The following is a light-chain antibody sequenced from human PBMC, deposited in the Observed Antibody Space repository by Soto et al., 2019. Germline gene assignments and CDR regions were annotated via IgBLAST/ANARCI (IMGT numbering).Light chain of an antibody. Sequence: DVVMTQSPLSLPVTPGESVSISCRSSQSLLHSTGYNYGVWYLQKPGQSPQLVIYLGFLRPAGLPDRFSGSGSGTDFTLKISRMEAEDFGVYYCMQAPQTPPYTCREGTKVEIK. CDR3: MQAPQTPPYT. J-gene: IGKJ2*01. CDR2: LGF. V-gene: IGKV2-28*01. CDR1: QSLLHSTGYNY.